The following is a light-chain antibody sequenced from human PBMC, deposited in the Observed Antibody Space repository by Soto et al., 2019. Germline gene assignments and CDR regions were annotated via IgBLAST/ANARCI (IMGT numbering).Light chain of an antibody. J-gene: IGKJ4*01. Sequence: DIQMTQSPSSLSASVGDSVTITCRASQGINKFLAWFQQKPGTAPKSLISTASRLQSGVPSRFHGSGSETHFTLTISNLRPEDVATYYCQQYESFPLTFVGGTRVEIK. CDR3: QQYESFPLT. CDR2: TAS. V-gene: IGKV1-16*01. CDR1: QGINKF.